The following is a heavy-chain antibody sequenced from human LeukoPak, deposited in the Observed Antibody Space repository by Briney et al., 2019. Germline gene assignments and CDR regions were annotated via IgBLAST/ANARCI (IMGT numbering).Heavy chain of an antibody. D-gene: IGHD5-18*01. CDR3: ARDRWIQLGIGAFDI. CDR1: GGSISSYY. V-gene: IGHV4-59*01. Sequence: SETLSLTCTVSGGSISSYYWSWIRQPPGKGLEWIGYIYYSGSTNYNPSLKSRVTISVDTSKNQFSLKLSSVTAADTAVYYCARDRWIQLGIGAFDIWGQGTMVTVSS. J-gene: IGHJ3*02. CDR2: IYYSGST.